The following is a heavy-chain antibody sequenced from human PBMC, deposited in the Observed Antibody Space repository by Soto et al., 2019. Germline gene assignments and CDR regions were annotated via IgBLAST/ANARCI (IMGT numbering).Heavy chain of an antibody. CDR2: MYASGST. V-gene: IGHV4-4*02. CDR1: GASITSSNW. D-gene: IGHD6-19*01. CDR3: AIETVAGRDY. Sequence: SETLSLTCAVSGASITSSNWWSWVRQLPGKGLEWIGEMYASGSTSYNPSLKSRLTISVDKSKNQLSLNLDSVTAADTALYYCAIETVAGRDYWGQGTLVTVSS. J-gene: IGHJ4*02.